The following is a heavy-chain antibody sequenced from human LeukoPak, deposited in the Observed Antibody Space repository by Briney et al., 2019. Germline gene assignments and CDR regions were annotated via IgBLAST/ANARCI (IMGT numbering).Heavy chain of an antibody. CDR3: ATGRVCSSITCYGDLDALNV. D-gene: IGHD2-2*01. V-gene: IGHV1-18*01. Sequence: ASVKVSCKASGYIFTSYGFNWVRQAPGQGLEWMGWISAYNGNTKYPQNFQGRITMTTDTATTTVYMELRSLTSDDTAMYYCATGRVCSSITCYGDLDALNVWGQGTMVTVSS. CDR2: ISAYNGNT. J-gene: IGHJ3*01. CDR1: GYIFTSYG.